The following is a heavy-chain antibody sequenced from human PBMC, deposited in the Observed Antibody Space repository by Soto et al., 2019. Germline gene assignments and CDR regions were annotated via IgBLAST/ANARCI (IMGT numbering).Heavy chain of an antibody. CDR3: ARVSPYSTSPIDY. J-gene: IGHJ4*02. Sequence: GGSLRLSCAASGFTFSSYWMHWVRQVPGKGLVWVSRINGDGITTNYADSVKGRFTISRDNAKNTLYLQMNTLRAEDTAIYYCARVSPYSTSPIDYWGQGTLVTVSS. D-gene: IGHD6-6*01. V-gene: IGHV3-74*01. CDR1: GFTFSSYW. CDR2: INGDGITT.